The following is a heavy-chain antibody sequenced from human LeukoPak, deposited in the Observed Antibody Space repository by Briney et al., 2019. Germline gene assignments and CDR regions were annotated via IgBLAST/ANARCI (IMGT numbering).Heavy chain of an antibody. Sequence: GESLRLSCAASGFTFSTYWMHWVRQPPGKGLVWVARINHDGSTKNYPYFMKGRFTISRCNCKNSLYLQMNSLTVEETAVYYLSRGEVRHGDDWDYWGQGTLLPVSS. CDR3: SRGEVRHGDDWDY. J-gene: IGHJ4*02. V-gene: IGHV3-74*01. D-gene: IGHD4-17*01. CDR2: INHDGSTK. CDR1: GFTFSTYW.